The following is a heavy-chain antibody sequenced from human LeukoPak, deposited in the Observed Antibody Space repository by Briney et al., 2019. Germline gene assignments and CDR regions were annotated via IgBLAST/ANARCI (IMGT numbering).Heavy chain of an antibody. CDR3: ARARVGYSSDWYSVYFQH. CDR2: IIPILGIA. V-gene: IGHV1-69*04. J-gene: IGHJ1*01. Sequence: SVKVSCKASGGTFSSYAISWVRQAPGQVLEWMGRIIPILGIADYAQKFQGRVTITADKSTSTAYMELSSLRSEDTAVYYCARARVGYSSDWYSVYFQHWGQGTLVTVS. D-gene: IGHD6-19*01. CDR1: GGTFSSYA.